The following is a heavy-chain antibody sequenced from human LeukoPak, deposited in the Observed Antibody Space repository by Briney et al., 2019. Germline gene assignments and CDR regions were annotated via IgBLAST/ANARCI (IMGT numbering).Heavy chain of an antibody. CDR3: ARHGYGSYYYYEMDV. Sequence: SETLSLTCTVSGGSIGSYYWSWIRQPPGKGLEWIGYIYYSGTTNYNPSLKSRVTISVDRSKNQFSLKLSSVTAADTAVYYCARHGYGSYYYYEMDVWGQGTTVTVSS. CDR2: IYYSGTT. CDR1: GGSIGSYY. J-gene: IGHJ6*02. D-gene: IGHD5-18*01. V-gene: IGHV4-59*08.